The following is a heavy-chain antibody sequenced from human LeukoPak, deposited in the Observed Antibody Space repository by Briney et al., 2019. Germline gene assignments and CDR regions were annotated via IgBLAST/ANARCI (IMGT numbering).Heavy chain of an antibody. J-gene: IGHJ4*02. D-gene: IGHD3-22*01. Sequence: SETLSLTCTVAGGSISSYYWSWIRQPPGKGLEWIVYIYTSGSTNYNPSLKSLVTISVDTSKTQFSLKLSSVTAADTAVYYCARQAPRDSSGYPIYYFDYWGQGTLVTVSS. V-gene: IGHV4-4*09. CDR2: IYTSGST. CDR1: GGSISSYY. CDR3: ARQAPRDSSGYPIYYFDY.